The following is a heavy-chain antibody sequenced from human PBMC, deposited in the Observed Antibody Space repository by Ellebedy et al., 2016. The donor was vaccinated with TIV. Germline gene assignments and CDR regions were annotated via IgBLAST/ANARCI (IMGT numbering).Heavy chain of an antibody. CDR2: ISSSSSYI. J-gene: IGHJ5*02. Sequence: GGSLRLXXAASGFTFSSYSMNWVRQAPGKGLEWVSSISSSSSYIYYADSVKGRFTISRDNAKNSLYLQMNSLRAEDTAVYYCARDLGKALRPAWFDPWGQGTLVTVSS. D-gene: IGHD6-13*01. CDR1: GFTFSSYS. V-gene: IGHV3-21*01. CDR3: ARDLGKALRPAWFDP.